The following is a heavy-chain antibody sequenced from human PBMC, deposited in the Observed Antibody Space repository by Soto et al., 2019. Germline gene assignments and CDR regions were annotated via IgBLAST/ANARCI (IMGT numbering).Heavy chain of an antibody. J-gene: IGHJ6*02. CDR2: ISYDGSNK. CDR1: GFTFSSYA. CDR3: ARDRIAGRGFHNYYYYGMDV. V-gene: IGHV3-30-3*01. D-gene: IGHD1-26*01. Sequence: PGGSLRLSCAASGFTFSSYAMHWVRQAPGKGLEWVAVISYDGSNKYYADSVKGRFTISRDNSKNTLYLQMNSLRAEDTAVYYCARDRIAGRGFHNYYYYGMDVWRQGTTVTVSS.